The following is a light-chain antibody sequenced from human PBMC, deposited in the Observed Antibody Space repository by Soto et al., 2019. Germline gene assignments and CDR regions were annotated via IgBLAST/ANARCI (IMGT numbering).Light chain of an antibody. CDR3: QQSYSTPRT. CDR2: AAS. J-gene: IGKJ1*01. Sequence: DIQMTQSPSSLSASVGDRVTITCRASQSISRHLNWYQQKPGKAPKLLIYAASSLQSGVPSTFSGRGSGTDFTLTISSLQPEDFATYYCQQSYSTPRTFGQGTKVEIK. CDR1: QSISRH. V-gene: IGKV1-39*01.